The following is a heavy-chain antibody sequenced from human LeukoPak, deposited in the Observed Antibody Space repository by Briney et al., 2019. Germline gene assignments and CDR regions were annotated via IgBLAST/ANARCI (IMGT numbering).Heavy chain of an antibody. V-gene: IGHV3-21*01. Sequence: GGSLRLSCAASGFTFSSYSMNWVRQAPGKGLEWVSSISSSSSYIYYADSVKGRFTISRDNAKNSLYLQTNSLRAEDTAVYYCARDLYYYDSSGDYWGQGTLVTVSS. D-gene: IGHD3-22*01. CDR3: ARDLYYYDSSGDY. CDR2: ISSSSSYI. CDR1: GFTFSSYS. J-gene: IGHJ4*02.